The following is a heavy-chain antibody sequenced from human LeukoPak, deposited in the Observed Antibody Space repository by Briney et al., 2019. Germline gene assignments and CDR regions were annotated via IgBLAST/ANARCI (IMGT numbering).Heavy chain of an antibody. CDR2: INHRGDT. V-gene: IGHV4-34*01. CDR3: ARGPTISETGYFDF. Sequence: SETLSLTCAVYGESFSACYWSWIRQSPGKGLEWIAEINHRGDTNYNPSVKSRVTISIDTSKNQFSLKVRSLTAADTAVYYCARGPTISETGYFDFWGQGTLVTVSS. CDR1: GESFSACY. J-gene: IGHJ4*03. D-gene: IGHD1-1*01.